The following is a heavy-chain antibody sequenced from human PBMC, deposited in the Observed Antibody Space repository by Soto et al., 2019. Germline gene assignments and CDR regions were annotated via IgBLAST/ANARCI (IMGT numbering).Heavy chain of an antibody. CDR2: ITWNGANT. CDR3: ARETLSYGSALDV. J-gene: IGHJ6*02. CDR1: GFRFDEYN. D-gene: IGHD3-16*01. V-gene: IGHV3-43*01. Sequence: GSLRLSCAASGFRFDEYNIHWVRQAPGKGLEWVSLITWNGANTYYADSVKGRFTISRDGTTKSVSLQMTSLKREDTGLYYCARETLSYGSALDVWGQGTTVTVSS.